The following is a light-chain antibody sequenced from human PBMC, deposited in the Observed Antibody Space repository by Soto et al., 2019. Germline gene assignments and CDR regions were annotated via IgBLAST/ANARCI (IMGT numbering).Light chain of an antibody. J-gene: IGKJ1*01. Sequence: EISMTQSPATLSVSPGKRATLSCWASQSVRPNLASYQQKPGQAPRLLIYGASTRASAIPARFSGSGSGTEFTLTISSLQSEDFAVYYGQQYKNWPPWTFGQGTKVDIK. V-gene: IGKV3-15*01. CDR1: QSVRPN. CDR2: GAS. CDR3: QQYKNWPPWT.